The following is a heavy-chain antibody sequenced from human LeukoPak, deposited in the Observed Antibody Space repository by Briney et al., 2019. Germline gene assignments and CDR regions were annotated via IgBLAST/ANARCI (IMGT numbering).Heavy chain of an antibody. CDR2: IYYSGST. Sequence: SETLSLTCAVYGGSFSGYYWSWIRQPPGKGLEWIGYIYYSGSTNYNPSLKSRVTISVDTSKNQFSLKLSSVTAADTAVYYCARVNYGGNVGGDWFDPWGQGTLVTVSS. CDR3: ARVNYGGNVGGDWFDP. D-gene: IGHD4-23*01. J-gene: IGHJ5*02. V-gene: IGHV4-59*01. CDR1: GGSFSGYY.